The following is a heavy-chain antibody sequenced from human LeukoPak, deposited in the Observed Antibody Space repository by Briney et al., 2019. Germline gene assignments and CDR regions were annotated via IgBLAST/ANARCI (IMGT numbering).Heavy chain of an antibody. CDR2: INHSGST. CDR1: GGSFSGYY. J-gene: IGHJ5*02. V-gene: IGHV4-34*01. Sequence: PSETLSLTCAVYGGSFSGYYWSWIRQPPGKGLEWIGEINHSGSTNYNPSLKSRVTISVDTSKNQFSLKLSSVTAADTAVYYCAREESGDYYGSGRYNWFDPWGQGTLVTVSS. CDR3: AREESGDYYGSGRYNWFDP. D-gene: IGHD3-10*01.